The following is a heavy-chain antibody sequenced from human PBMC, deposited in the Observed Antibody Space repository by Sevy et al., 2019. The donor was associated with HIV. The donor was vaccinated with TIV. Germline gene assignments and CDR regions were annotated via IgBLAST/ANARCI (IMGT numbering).Heavy chain of an antibody. J-gene: IGHJ6*02. CDR3: ATTGGVVPAAMHYYYYYGMDV. CDR2: FDPEDGET. Sequence: ASVKVSCKVSGYTLTELSMHWVRQAPGKVLEWMGGFDPEDGETIYAQKFQGRVTMTEDTSTDTAYMELSSLRSEDTAVYYCATTGGVVPAAMHYYYYYGMDVWGQGTTVTVSS. V-gene: IGHV1-24*01. CDR1: GYTLTELS. D-gene: IGHD2-2*01.